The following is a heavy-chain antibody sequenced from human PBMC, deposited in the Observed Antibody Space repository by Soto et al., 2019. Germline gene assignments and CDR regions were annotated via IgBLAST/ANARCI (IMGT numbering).Heavy chain of an antibody. J-gene: IGHJ5*02. CDR1: GFSVSNNY. CDR2: IHAGGST. V-gene: IGHV3-53*02. CDR3: ASLAVAEGFDP. D-gene: IGHD6-19*01. Sequence: EVQLVETGGGLIQPGGSLRLSCAASGFSVSNNYMSWVRQAPGKGLEWVSIIHAGGSTYYADSVKGRFTISRDNSKNTVYLQMNGLREEDTAMYYCASLAVAEGFDPWGQGTLVTVSS.